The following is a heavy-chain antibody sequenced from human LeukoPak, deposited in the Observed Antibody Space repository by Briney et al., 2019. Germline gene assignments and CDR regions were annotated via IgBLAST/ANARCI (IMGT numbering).Heavy chain of an antibody. CDR2: FDPEDGET. V-gene: IGHV1-24*01. Sequence: ASVKVSCKVSGYTLIELSMHWVRQAPGKGLEWMGGFDPEDGETIYAQKFQGRVTMTEDTSTDTAYMELSSLRSEDTAVYYCATDRHYYDSSGYYPYAGWGQGTLVTVSS. J-gene: IGHJ4*02. CDR3: ATDRHYYDSSGYYPYAG. CDR1: GYTLIELS. D-gene: IGHD3-22*01.